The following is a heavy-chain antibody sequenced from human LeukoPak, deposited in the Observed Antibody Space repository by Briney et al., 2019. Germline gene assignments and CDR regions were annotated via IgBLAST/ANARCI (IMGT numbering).Heavy chain of an antibody. J-gene: IGHJ6*02. CDR3: ARPRGYYYGMDV. CDR1: GGSISSSS. CDR2: LYYSGST. V-gene: IGHV4-59*01. Sequence: SQTLSLTCTVSGGSISSSSWSWIRQPPGKGLEWIGYLYYSGSTSYNPSLESRVTISIDTSKNQLSLKLSSVTAADTAVYYCARPRGYYYGMDVWGQGTTVTVSS.